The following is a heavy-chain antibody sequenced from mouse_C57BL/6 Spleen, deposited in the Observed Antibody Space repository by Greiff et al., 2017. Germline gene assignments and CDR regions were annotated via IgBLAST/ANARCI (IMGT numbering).Heavy chain of an antibody. CDR3: ARGGITYFDY. CDR2: IDPSDSYT. J-gene: IGHJ2*01. D-gene: IGHD2-4*01. Sequence: QVQLQQPGAELVMPGASVKLSCKASGYTFTSYWMHWVKQRPGQGLEWIGEIDPSDSYTHYNQKFKGKSTLTVDKSSSTAYMQLSSLTSEDSAVYYCARGGITYFDYWGQGTTLTVSS. V-gene: IGHV1-69*01. CDR1: GYTFTSYW.